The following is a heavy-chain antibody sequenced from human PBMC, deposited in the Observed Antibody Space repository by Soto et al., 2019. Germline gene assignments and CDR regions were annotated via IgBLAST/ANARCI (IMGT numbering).Heavy chain of an antibody. CDR2: ISSSSSYI. Sequence: GGSLRLSCAASGFTFSSYSMNWVRQAPGKGLEWVSSISSSSSYIYYADSVKGRFTISRDNAKNSLYLQMNSLRAEDTAVYYCARDDLRYRQRFDYWGQGTLVTVSS. J-gene: IGHJ4*02. D-gene: IGHD4-4*01. CDR3: ARDDLRYRQRFDY. V-gene: IGHV3-21*01. CDR1: GFTFSSYS.